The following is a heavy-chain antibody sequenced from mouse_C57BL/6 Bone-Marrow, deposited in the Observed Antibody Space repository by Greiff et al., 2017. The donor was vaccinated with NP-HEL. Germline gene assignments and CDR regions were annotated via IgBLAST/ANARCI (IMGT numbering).Heavy chain of an antibody. V-gene: IGHV1-76*01. D-gene: IGHD1-1*01. CDR1: GYTFTGYW. J-gene: IGHJ2*01. CDR3: ARAWYGYCDGEY. CDR2: IYPGSGNT. Sequence: QVQLQQSGAELVKPGASVKLSCKASGYTFTGYWMHWVKQRPGQGLEWIGKIYPGSGNTYYNEKFKGKATLTADKSSSTAYMQLSSLTSEDSAVYFCARAWYGYCDGEYWGQGTTVTVSS.